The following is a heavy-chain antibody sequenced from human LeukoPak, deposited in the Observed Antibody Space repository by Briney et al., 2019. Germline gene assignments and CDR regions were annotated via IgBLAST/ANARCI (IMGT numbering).Heavy chain of an antibody. V-gene: IGHV4-59*08. J-gene: IGHJ4*02. CDR3: PRYSALAARYFDY. Sequence: PSETLSLTCTVSGGSISSYHWSWIRQPPGKGLDWIGWIYDSGTTTYNPSLKSRLTISVDTSKNQFSLRLTSVTAADPAVYYCPRYSALAARYFDYWGQGTLVTVSS. CDR2: IYDSGTT. CDR1: GGSISSYH. D-gene: IGHD6-25*01.